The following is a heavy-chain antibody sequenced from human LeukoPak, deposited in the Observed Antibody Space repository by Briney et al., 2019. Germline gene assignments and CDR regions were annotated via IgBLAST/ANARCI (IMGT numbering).Heavy chain of an antibody. Sequence: SETLSLTCDVSGGSIDSTNWWNWVRPPPGKGLEWIGEIHHDGRINYNPSLKSRVALSVDKSKNQFSLRLNSVTAAATAMYYCARSHDHLWGNYPDYWGQGTLVTVSS. D-gene: IGHD3-16*02. CDR1: GGSIDSTNW. V-gene: IGHV4/OR15-8*01. CDR3: ARSHDHLWGNYPDY. CDR2: IHHDGRI. J-gene: IGHJ4*02.